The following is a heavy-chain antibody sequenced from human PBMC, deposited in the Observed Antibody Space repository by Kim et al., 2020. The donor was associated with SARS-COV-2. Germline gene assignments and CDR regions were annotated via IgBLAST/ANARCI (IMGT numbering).Heavy chain of an antibody. J-gene: IGHJ4*02. CDR2: IYHSGST. D-gene: IGHD6-13*01. CDR3: ARDGIAAAGMGGTIDY. Sequence: SETLSLTCTVSGYSISSGYYWGWIRQPPGKGLEWIGSIYHSGSTYYNPSLKSRVTISVDTSKNQFSLKLSSVTAADTAVYYCARDGIAAAGMGGTIDYWGQGTLVTVSS. CDR1: GYSISSGYY. V-gene: IGHV4-38-2*02.